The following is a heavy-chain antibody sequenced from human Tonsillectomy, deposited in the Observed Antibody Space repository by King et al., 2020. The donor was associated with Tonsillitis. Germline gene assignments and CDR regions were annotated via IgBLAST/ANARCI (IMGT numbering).Heavy chain of an antibody. CDR3: ARDVNPRFEGSPYYYDGFDV. V-gene: IGHV3-7*03. CDR1: GFTFSNYW. J-gene: IGHJ3*01. D-gene: IGHD2/OR15-2a*01. Sequence: EVQLVESGGGLVQPGGSLRLSCTASGFTFSNYWMTWVRQAPGKGLEWVANIKRDGSETHYVDSVKGRFTIYRDNAENSLFLQMSSLRAEDTAVYYCARDVNPRFEGSPYYYDGFDVWGQGTMVTVSS. CDR2: IKRDGSET.